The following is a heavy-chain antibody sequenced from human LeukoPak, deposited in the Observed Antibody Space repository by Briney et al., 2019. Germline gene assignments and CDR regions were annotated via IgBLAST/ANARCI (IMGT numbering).Heavy chain of an antibody. CDR1: GYSFTSYG. D-gene: IGHD3-16*01. J-gene: IGHJ6*03. Sequence: ASVKVSCKASGYSFTSYGISWVRQAPGQGLEWMGWISAYNGNTNYAQKLQGRVTMTTDTSTSTAYMELRSLRSDDTAVYYCARVLGGRYYYYYMDVWGKGTTVTVSS. V-gene: IGHV1-18*01. CDR2: ISAYNGNT. CDR3: ARVLGGRYYYYYMDV.